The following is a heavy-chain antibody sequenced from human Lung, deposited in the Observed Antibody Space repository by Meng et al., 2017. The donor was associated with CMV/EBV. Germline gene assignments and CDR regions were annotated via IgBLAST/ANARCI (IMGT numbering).Heavy chain of an antibody. CDR3: ASGYYNFDY. Sequence: LRLSCAASGFPVSSNYMSWVRQAPGKGLEWVSVIYSGGSTYYADSVKGRFTISRDNSKNTLYLQMNSLRAEDTAVYYCASGYYNFDYWGQGTLVTVSS. D-gene: IGHD3-22*01. V-gene: IGHV3-53*01. CDR2: IYSGGST. CDR1: GFPVSSNY. J-gene: IGHJ4*02.